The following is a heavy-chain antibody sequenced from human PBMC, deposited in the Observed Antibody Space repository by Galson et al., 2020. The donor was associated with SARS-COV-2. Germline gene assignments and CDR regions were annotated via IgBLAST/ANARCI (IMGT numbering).Heavy chain of an antibody. D-gene: IGHD1-26*01. Sequence: ASVKVSCKVSGYTLTELSMHWVRQAPGKGLEWMGGFDPVYGETIYAQKFQGRVTMTEDTSTDPAYMGLSSLRSEDTAVYYCVTAFPILGATSADVEVYDAYGVDYWCQ. CDR2: FDPVYGET. V-gene: IGHV1-24*01. CDR3: VTAFPILGATSADVEVYDAYGVDY. J-gene: IGHJ4*01. CDR1: GYTLTELS.